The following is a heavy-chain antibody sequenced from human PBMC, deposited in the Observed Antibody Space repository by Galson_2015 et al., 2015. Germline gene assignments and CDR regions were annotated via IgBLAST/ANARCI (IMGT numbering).Heavy chain of an antibody. CDR1: GFTFSSYG. CDR3: ARDYDFWSGLSASTPPDY. V-gene: IGHV3-33*01. Sequence: SLRLSCAASGFTFSSYGMHWVRQAPGMGLEWVAVIWYDGSNKYYADSVKGRFTISRDNSKNTPYLQMNSLRAEDTAVYYCARDYDFWSGLSASTPPDYWGQGTLVTVSS. CDR2: IWYDGSNK. D-gene: IGHD3-3*01. J-gene: IGHJ4*02.